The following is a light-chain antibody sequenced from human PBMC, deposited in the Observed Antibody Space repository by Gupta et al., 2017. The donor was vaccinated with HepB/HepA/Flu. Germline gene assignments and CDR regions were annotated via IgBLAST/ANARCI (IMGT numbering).Light chain of an antibody. CDR3: QQEDDFPLT. V-gene: IGKV1-33*01. CDR2: NAS. CDR1: EDISIH. Sequence: DIQLTQSPSSLSASVGDRVIITCRASEDISIHLSWYHQKPGRGPKLLIYNASNLETGVPSRFSGSRSGTDFTFSINSLQPEDFATYFCQQEDDFPLTFGGGTKVEMK. J-gene: IGKJ4*01.